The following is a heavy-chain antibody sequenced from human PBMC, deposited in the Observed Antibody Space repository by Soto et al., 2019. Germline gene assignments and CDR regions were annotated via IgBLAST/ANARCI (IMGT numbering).Heavy chain of an antibody. D-gene: IGHD3-9*01. Sequence: QVQLVESGGGVVQPGRSLRLSCAASGFTFSSYAMHWVRQAPGKGLEWVAVISYDGSNKYYADSVKGRFTISRDNSKNTLYLQMNSLRAQDTAVYYYARGGPNYDILTGYYNYYYYRMDVWGQGTTVTVSS. CDR1: GFTFSSYA. CDR3: ARGGPNYDILTGYYNYYYYRMDV. CDR2: ISYDGSNK. V-gene: IGHV3-30-3*01. J-gene: IGHJ6*02.